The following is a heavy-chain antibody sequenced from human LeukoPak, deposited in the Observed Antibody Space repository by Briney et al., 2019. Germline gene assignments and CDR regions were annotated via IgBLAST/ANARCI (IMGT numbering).Heavy chain of an antibody. D-gene: IGHD5-12*01. J-gene: IGHJ4*02. CDR3: AKFPRWLRPS. Sequence: GGSLRLSCAASGFTFSTYVMSWVRQAPGKGLEWVSAISGSGGTTYYADSVKGRFTISRDNSKNTLYLQMNSLRAEDTAVYYCAKFPRWLRPSWGQGTLVTVSS. V-gene: IGHV3-23*01. CDR1: GFTFSTYV. CDR2: ISGSGGTT.